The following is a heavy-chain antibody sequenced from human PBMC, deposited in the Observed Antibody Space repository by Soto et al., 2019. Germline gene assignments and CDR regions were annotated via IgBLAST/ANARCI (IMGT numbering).Heavy chain of an antibody. CDR2: IYYSGST. V-gene: IGHV4-39*01. CDR3: ARHSHGGWAYDY. J-gene: IGHJ4*02. CDR1: GGSISSSSYY. Sequence: SETLSLTCTVSGGSISSSSYYWGWIRQPPGKGLEWIGSIYYSGSTYYNPSLKSRVTISVDTSKNQFSLKLSSVTAADTAVYYCARHSHGGWAYDYWGQGTLVTVSS. D-gene: IGHD4-17*01.